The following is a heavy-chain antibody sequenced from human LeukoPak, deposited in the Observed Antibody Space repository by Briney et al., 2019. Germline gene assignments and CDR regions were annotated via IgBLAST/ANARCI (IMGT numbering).Heavy chain of an antibody. Sequence: GGSLRLSCAASGFTFSSYWMHWVRQAPGKGLVWVSRINSDGCSTSYADSVKGRFTISRDNAKNTLYLQMNSLRAEDTAVYYCARALYYDSSGYLLDAFDIWGQGTMVTVSS. J-gene: IGHJ3*02. D-gene: IGHD3-22*01. CDR3: ARALYYDSSGYLLDAFDI. V-gene: IGHV3-74*01. CDR1: GFTFSSYW. CDR2: INSDGCST.